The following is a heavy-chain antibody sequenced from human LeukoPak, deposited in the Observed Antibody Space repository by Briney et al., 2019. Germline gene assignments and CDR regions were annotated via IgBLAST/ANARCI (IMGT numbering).Heavy chain of an antibody. J-gene: IGHJ4*02. Sequence: SETLSLTCAVYGGSFSGYYWSWIRQPPGKGLEWIGEINNSGSTNYNPSLKSRVTISVDTSKNQFSLKLSSVTAADTAVYYCARSRMITFGGVVPFDYWGQGTLVTVSS. D-gene: IGHD3-16*01. CDR1: GGSFSGYY. CDR3: ARSRMITFGGVVPFDY. CDR2: INNSGST. V-gene: IGHV4-34*01.